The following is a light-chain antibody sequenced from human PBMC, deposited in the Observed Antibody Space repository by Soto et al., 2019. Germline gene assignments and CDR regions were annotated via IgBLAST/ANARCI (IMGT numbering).Light chain of an antibody. CDR3: QHYNSYSEA. CDR2: KAS. J-gene: IGKJ1*01. Sequence: DIQMTQSPSTLSGSVGDRVTITCRASQTINSWLAWYQQKPGKAPKLLIYKASTLKSGVPSRFSGSGSGTEFTLTISSLQPDDFATYYCQHYNSYSEAVGQGTKVDSK. CDR1: QTINSW. V-gene: IGKV1-5*03.